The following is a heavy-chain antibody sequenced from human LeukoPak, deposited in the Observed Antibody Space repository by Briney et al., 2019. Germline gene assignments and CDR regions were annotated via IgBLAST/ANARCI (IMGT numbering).Heavy chain of an antibody. CDR2: INHSGST. J-gene: IGHJ5*02. Sequence: SETLSLTCAVYGGSFSGYYWSWIRQPPGKGLEWIGEINHSGSTNYNPSLKSRVTIPVDTSKNQFSLKLSSVTAADTAVYYCARGLYYDSSGYSNWFDPWGQGTLVTISS. CDR3: ARGLYYDSSGYSNWFDP. V-gene: IGHV4-34*01. CDR1: GGSFSGYY. D-gene: IGHD3-22*01.